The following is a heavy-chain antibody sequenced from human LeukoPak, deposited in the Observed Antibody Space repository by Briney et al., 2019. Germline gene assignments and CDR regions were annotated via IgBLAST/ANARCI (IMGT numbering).Heavy chain of an antibody. V-gene: IGHV4-4*07. CDR2: IYSSGST. CDR1: GGSISSYY. J-gene: IGHJ4*02. D-gene: IGHD2-2*01. Sequence: SETLSLTCTVSGGSISSYYWTWIRQSAGKGLEWIGRIYSSGSTSSNPSLRSRLTMSVDTSKNQFSLKLSSVTAADTAVYYCARYHCSGTNCPGIDYWGQGTLVTVSS. CDR3: ARYHCSGTNCPGIDY.